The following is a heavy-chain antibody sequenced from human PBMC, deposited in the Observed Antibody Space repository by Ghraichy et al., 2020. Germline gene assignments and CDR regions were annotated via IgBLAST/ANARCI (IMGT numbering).Heavy chain of an antibody. D-gene: IGHD1-1*01. J-gene: IGHJ4*02. Sequence: SETLSLTCAVYGGSFSGYYWSWIRQPPGKGLEWIGEINHSGSTNYNPSLKSRVTISVDTSKNQFSLKLSSVTAADTAVYYCARWKRGAARPRFDYWGQGTLVTVSS. CDR3: ARWKRGAARPRFDY. CDR1: GGSFSGYY. CDR2: INHSGST. V-gene: IGHV4-34*01.